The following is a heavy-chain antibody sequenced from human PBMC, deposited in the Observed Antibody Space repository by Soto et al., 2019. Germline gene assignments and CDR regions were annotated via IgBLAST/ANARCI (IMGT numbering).Heavy chain of an antibody. D-gene: IGHD6-19*01. V-gene: IGHV3-33*01. CDR2: IWYDGSNK. J-gene: IGHJ5*02. CDR3: ARESKQWLLFYWFDP. Sequence: QVQLVESGGGVIQRGRSLRLSCAASGFTFSSYGMHWVRQAPGKGLERVAVIWYDGSNKYYADSVKGRFTISRDNSKNTLYLQMNSLRAEDTAVYYCARESKQWLLFYWFDPWGQGTLVTVSS. CDR1: GFTFSSYG.